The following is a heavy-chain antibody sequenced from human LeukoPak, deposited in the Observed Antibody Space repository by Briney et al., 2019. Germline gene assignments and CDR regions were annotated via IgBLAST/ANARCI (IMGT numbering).Heavy chain of an antibody. D-gene: IGHD3-16*01. CDR1: GGSISSYY. CDR2: IYYSGST. Sequence: SETLSLTCTVSGGSISSYYWSWIRQPPGKGLEWIGYIYYSGSTNYNPSLKSRVTISVDTPKNQFSLKLSSVTAADTAVYYCARDGFYDYVWGRAAFDIWGQGTMVTVSS. CDR3: ARDGFYDYVWGRAAFDI. J-gene: IGHJ3*02. V-gene: IGHV4-59*01.